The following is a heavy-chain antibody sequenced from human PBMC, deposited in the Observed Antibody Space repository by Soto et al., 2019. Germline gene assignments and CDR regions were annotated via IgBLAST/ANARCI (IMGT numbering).Heavy chain of an antibody. CDR3: ARRSRTGTTLDAFDI. Sequence: PGESLKISCKGSGYSFTSYWIGWVRQMPGKGLEWMGIIYPGDSDTRYSPSFQGQVTISADKSISTAYLQWSSLKASDTAMYYCARRSRTGTTLDAFDIWGQGTMVTVSS. CDR1: GYSFTSYW. J-gene: IGHJ3*02. CDR2: IYPGDSDT. D-gene: IGHD1-7*01. V-gene: IGHV5-51*01.